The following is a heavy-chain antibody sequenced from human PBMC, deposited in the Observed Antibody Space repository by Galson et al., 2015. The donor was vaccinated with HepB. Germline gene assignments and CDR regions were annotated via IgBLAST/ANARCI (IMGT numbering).Heavy chain of an antibody. CDR2: ISSSSSTI. CDR1: GFTFSSYS. J-gene: IGHJ4*02. D-gene: IGHD3-10*01. V-gene: IGHV3-48*02. CDR3: ARDRARLLWFGEELDY. Sequence: SLRLSCAASGFTFSSYSMNWVRQAPGKGLEWVSYISSSSSTIYYADSVKGRFTISRDNAKNSLYLQMNSLRDEDTAVYYCARDRARLLWFGEELDYWGQGTLVTVSS.